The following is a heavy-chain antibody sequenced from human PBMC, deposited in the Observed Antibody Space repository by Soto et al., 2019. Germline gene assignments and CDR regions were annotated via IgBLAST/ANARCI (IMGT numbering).Heavy chain of an antibody. V-gene: IGHV3-33*08. CDR2: IWYDGSNK. J-gene: IGHJ2*01. CDR3: ARDRWNPSWYFDL. Sequence: VQLVESGGGLVQPGRSLRLSCAASGFTFSSYGMHWVRQAPGKGLEWVAVIWYDGSNKYYADSVKGRFTISRDNSKNTLYLQMNSLRAEDTAVYYCARDRWNPSWYFDLWGRGTLVTVSS. CDR1: GFTFSSYG. D-gene: IGHD1-1*01.